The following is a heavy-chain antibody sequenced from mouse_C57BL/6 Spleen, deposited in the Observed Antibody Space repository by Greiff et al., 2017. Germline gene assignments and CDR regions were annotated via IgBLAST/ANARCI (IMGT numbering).Heavy chain of an antibody. CDR3: ARLTTVVARGFAY. Sequence: EVQLQQSGPELVKPGASVKISCKASGYSFTGYYMNWVKQSPEQSLEWIGEINPSTGGTTYNQKFKAKATLTVDKSSSTAYMQLKSLTSEDSAVYYCARLTTVVARGFAYWGQGTLVTVSA. CDR2: INPSTGGT. CDR1: GYSFTGYY. D-gene: IGHD1-1*01. J-gene: IGHJ3*01. V-gene: IGHV1-42*01.